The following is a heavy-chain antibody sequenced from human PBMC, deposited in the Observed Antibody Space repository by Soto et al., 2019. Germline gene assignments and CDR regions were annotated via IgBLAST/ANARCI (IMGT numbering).Heavy chain of an antibody. J-gene: IGHJ4*02. CDR3: AKGPRYDSSGYDPNFDY. D-gene: IGHD3-22*01. CDR1: GCTVITYA. Sequence: GGSLRLSCAASGCTVITYAMTWVRQAPGKGLEWVSGISWNSGSIGYADSVKGRFTISRDNAKNSLYLQMNSLRAEDTALYYCAKGPRYDSSGYDPNFDYWGQGTLVTVSS. V-gene: IGHV3-9*01. CDR2: ISWNSGSI.